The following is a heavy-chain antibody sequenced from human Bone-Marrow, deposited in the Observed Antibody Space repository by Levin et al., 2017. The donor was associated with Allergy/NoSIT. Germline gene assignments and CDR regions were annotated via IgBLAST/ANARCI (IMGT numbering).Heavy chain of an antibody. CDR1: GFTFRHYA. Sequence: GGSLRLSCAASGFTFRHYAMHWVRQAPGKGLEWLAAISHDGKTDFYTDSVKGRFTISRDNSQNTLFLHMKSLRVDDAALYYCARDAGDTQAELEIISAYYFDNWGQGTLVTVSS. CDR3: ARDAGDTQAELEIISAYYFDN. V-gene: IGHV3-30*04. J-gene: IGHJ4*02. CDR2: ISHDGKTD. D-gene: IGHD5-12*01.